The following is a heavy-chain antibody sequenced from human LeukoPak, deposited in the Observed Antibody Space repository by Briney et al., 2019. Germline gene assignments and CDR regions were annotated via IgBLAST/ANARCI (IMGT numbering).Heavy chain of an antibody. J-gene: IGHJ6*03. CDR2: INPSGGST. Sequence: ASVKVSCKASGYTFTSYYMHWVRQAPGQGLEWMGIINPSGGSTSYAQKFQGRVTITRNTSISTAYMELSSLRSEDTAVYYCARGRIAARRGYYYYMDVWGKGTTVTVSS. CDR1: GYTFTSYY. CDR3: ARGRIAARRGYYYYMDV. D-gene: IGHD6-6*01. V-gene: IGHV1-46*01.